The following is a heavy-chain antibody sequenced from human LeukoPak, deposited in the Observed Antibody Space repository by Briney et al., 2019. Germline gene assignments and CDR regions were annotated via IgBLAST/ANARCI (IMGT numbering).Heavy chain of an antibody. CDR1: GDSVSSNSAA. CDR2: TYYRSKWYN. V-gene: IGHV6-1*01. J-gene: IGHJ4*02. D-gene: IGHD2-2*01. CDR3: ARSYCSSTSCYFPSDY. Sequence: SQTLSLTCAISGDSVSSNSAAWNWIRQSPSRGLEWLGRTYYRSKWYNDYAVSVKSRITINPDTSKNQFSLQLNSVTPEDTAVYYCARSYCSSTSCYFPSDYWGQGTLVTVSS.